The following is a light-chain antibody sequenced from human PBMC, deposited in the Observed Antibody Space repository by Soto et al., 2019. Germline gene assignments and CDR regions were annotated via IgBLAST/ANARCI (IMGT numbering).Light chain of an antibody. J-gene: IGKJ2*01. CDR3: QQYGSSPFA. CDR2: GAS. V-gene: IGKV3-20*01. CDR1: QSVSSSY. Sequence: EIVLTQSPGTLSLSPGERATLSCRASQSVSSSYLAWYQQKPGQAPRLLIYGASSRAPGIPDRFSGSGSGTDFTLTTSRLEPEDFAVYYCQQYGSSPFAFGQGTKLEIK.